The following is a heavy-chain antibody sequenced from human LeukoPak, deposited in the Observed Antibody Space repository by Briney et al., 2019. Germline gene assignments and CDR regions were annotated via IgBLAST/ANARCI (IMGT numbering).Heavy chain of an antibody. D-gene: IGHD2-15*01. CDR2: ISSDASNQ. V-gene: IGHV3-30*18. Sequence: GGSLRLSCVASGFSFSTYGMHWVRQAPGKGLEWVAVISSDASNQYYIDSVKGRFAISRDNSRNTLYLQMNSLRYEDTAVYYCAKDGCSGGSCQADYWGQGTLVTVSS. CDR1: GFSFSTYG. CDR3: AKDGCSGGSCQADY. J-gene: IGHJ4*02.